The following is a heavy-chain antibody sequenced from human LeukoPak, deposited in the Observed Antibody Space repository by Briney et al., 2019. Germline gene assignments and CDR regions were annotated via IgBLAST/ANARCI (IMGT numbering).Heavy chain of an antibody. CDR2: ISGSGGST. CDR1: GFTFSSYA. Sequence: GGSLRLSCAAYGFTFSSYAMSWVRQAPGKGLEWVSAISGSGGSTYYADSVKGRFSISRDNAKNSLDLQMNNLRAEATAVYYCAREKATNPVGYYGMDVWGQGTTVTVSS. CDR3: AREKATNPVGYYGMDV. J-gene: IGHJ6*02. D-gene: IGHD1-26*01. V-gene: IGHV3-23*01.